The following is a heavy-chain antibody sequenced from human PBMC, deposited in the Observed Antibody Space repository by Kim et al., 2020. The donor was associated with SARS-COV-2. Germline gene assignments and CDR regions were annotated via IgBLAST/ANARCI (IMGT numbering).Heavy chain of an antibody. CDR3: ARSRRDYFDS. V-gene: IGHV4-31*03. J-gene: IGHJ4*02. CDR1: GGSISSGGYY. Sequence: SETLSLTCTVSGGSISSGGYYWSWIRQHPGKGLEWIGYIYYSGSTYYNPSLKSRVTISVDTSKNQFSLKLSSVTAADTAVYYCARSRRDYFDSWGQGTLVTVSS. CDR2: IYYSGST.